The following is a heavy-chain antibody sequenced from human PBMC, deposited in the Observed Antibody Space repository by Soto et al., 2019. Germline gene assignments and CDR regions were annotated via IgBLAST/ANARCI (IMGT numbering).Heavy chain of an antibody. CDR2: MNPNSGNT. J-gene: IGHJ5*02. CDR3: ARGQYQLLRNNWFDP. D-gene: IGHD2-2*01. Sequence: VKVSCKASGYTFTRYDINWVRQATGQGLEWMGWMNPNSGNTGYAQKFQGRVTMTRNTSISTAYMELSSLRSEDTAVYYCARGQYQLLRNNWFDPWGQGTLVTVSS. CDR1: GYTFTRYD. V-gene: IGHV1-8*01.